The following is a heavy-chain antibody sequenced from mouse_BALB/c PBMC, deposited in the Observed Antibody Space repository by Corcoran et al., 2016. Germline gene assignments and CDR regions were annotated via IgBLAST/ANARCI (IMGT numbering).Heavy chain of an antibody. J-gene: IGHJ1*01. CDR1: GYTFPDYY. CDR3: ARDADWYFDV. Sequence: EVQLQKSGPERVKPGASVRMSCKASGYTFPDYYMKWVKQSHGKSLKWIGDIIPNNGGTSYNQKFKGKATLTVDKSSSTAYMQLNSLTSEDSAVYYCARDADWYFDVWGAGTTVTVSS. CDR2: IIPNNGGT. V-gene: IGHV1-26*01.